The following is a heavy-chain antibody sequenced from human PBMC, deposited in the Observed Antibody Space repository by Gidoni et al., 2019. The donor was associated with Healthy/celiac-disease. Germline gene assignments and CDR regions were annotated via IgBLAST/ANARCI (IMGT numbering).Heavy chain of an antibody. Sequence: QVQLVESGGGVVQPGRAMRLCCSASGFTFSSYAMHWVRQATGKGLEWVAVRSYDGSNKYYADSVKGRFTISRDNSKNTLYLQMNSLRAEDTAVYYCARDLDYYGSGSFDYWGQGTLVTVSS. D-gene: IGHD3-10*01. CDR1: GFTFSSYA. J-gene: IGHJ4*02. CDR3: ARDLDYYGSGSFDY. V-gene: IGHV3-30-3*01. CDR2: RSYDGSNK.